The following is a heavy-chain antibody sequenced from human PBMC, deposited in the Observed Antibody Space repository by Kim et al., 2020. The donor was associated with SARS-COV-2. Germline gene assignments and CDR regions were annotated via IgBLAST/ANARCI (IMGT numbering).Heavy chain of an antibody. J-gene: IGHJ4*02. V-gene: IGHV3-33*01. Sequence: GGSLRLSCIASGFPFSRFGMHWVRQAPGKGLEWVAIIRYDGSNIYYADSVKGRFTISRDNSKSTVYLQMNSLRAEDTAVYYCARDSVAATPFYGYYDYWGQGTLVTVSS. CDR3: ARDSVAATPFYGYYDY. CDR2: IRYDGSNI. CDR1: GFPFSRFG. D-gene: IGHD3-10*01.